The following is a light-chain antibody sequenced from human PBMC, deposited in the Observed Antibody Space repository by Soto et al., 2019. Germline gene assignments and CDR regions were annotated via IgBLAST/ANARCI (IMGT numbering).Light chain of an antibody. J-gene: IGKJ2*01. CDR2: GAS. Sequence: IVMTQSPATLSVSPGERATLSCRASQSVSSNLAWYQQKPGQAPRLLIYGASTWATGIPASFSGSGSGTDFSLIISSLQSEDFAVYYCQQYNNWPYTFGQGTKLEIK. V-gene: IGKV3-15*01. CDR1: QSVSSN. CDR3: QQYNNWPYT.